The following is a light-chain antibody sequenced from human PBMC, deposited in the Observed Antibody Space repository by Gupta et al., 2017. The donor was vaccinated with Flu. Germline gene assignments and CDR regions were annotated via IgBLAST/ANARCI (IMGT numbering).Light chain of an antibody. CDR3: QSYDIGLNGPYV. J-gene: IGLJ1*01. V-gene: IGLV1-40*01. Sequence: QSVLTQPPSVSGAPGQRVIISCTGRSPDIGAGHDVHWYQQLPGAAPKLLIYGNSNRPPGVPDRFSVSKSGTSASLAITGLQAEDEADYYCQSYDIGLNGPYVFGTGTKVTVL. CDR1: SPDIGAGHD. CDR2: GNS.